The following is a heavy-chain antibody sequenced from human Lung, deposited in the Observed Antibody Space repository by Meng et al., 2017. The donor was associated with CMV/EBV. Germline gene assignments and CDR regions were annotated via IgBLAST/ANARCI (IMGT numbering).Heavy chain of an antibody. V-gene: IGHV3-74*01. CDR3: ARASTYDFWSGYSFSDFYGMDV. CDR2: INSDGTNT. Sequence: GESLKISCAASGITVSGYWMHWVRQVPGKGLVWASRINSDGTNTNYAESVKGRFTISRDNAKNTLYLQMNSLRADDSALYYCARASTYDFWSGYSFSDFYGMDVWGQGTTVTVSS. CDR1: GITVSGYW. J-gene: IGHJ6*02. D-gene: IGHD3-3*01.